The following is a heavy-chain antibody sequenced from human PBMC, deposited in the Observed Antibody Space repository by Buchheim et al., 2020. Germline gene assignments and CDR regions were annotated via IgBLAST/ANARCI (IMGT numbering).Heavy chain of an antibody. J-gene: IGHJ2*01. D-gene: IGHD2-21*02. V-gene: IGHV3-21*01. CDR1: GFTFSNYS. CDR3: ARDQGSEPQHILMVTAPLPDWYFDL. CDR2: ISSSSTYI. Sequence: EVQLVESGGGLVKPGGSLRLSCAASGFTFSNYSMNWVRQAPGKGLEWVSSISSSSTYIYYADSVKGRFTISRDNAKNSLYLQMNSLRAEDTAVYYCARDQGSEPQHILMVTAPLPDWYFDLWGRGTL.